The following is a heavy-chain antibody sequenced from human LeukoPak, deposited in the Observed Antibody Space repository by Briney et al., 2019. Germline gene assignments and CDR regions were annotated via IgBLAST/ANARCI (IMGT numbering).Heavy chain of an antibody. Sequence: GGSLRLSCAASGFTFSSYEMNWVRQAPGKGLEWVSYISSSGSTIYYADFVKGRFTISRDNAKNSLYLQMNSLRAEDTAVYYCAREVRIAAAGNYWGQGTLVTVSS. CDR2: ISSSGSTI. CDR3: AREVRIAAAGNY. CDR1: GFTFSSYE. J-gene: IGHJ4*02. V-gene: IGHV3-48*03. D-gene: IGHD6-13*01.